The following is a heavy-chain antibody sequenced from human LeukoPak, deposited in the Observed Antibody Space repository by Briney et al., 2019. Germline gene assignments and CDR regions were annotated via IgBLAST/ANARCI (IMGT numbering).Heavy chain of an antibody. V-gene: IGHV1-18*01. CDR1: GYTFTSYG. D-gene: IGHD3-16*01. Sequence: GASVKVSCKASGYTFTSYGISWVRQAPGQGLEWMGWISAYNGNTNYAQKLQGRVTMTRDMSTSTVYMELSSLRSEDTAVYYCARSRLWSPRDAFDIWAQGTMVTVSS. CDR2: ISAYNGNT. J-gene: IGHJ3*02. CDR3: ARSRLWSPRDAFDI.